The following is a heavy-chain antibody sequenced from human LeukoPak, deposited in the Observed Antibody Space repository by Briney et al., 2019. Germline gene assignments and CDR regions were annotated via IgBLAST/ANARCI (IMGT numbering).Heavy chain of an antibody. J-gene: IGHJ3*02. CDR2: IWYDGSNK. V-gene: IGHV3-33*06. CDR1: GFTFSSYG. CDR3: ANGRPTYYDFWSGYYTGPHAFDI. D-gene: IGHD3-3*01. Sequence: PGRSLRLSCAASGFTFSSYGMHWVRQAPGKGLEWVAVIWYDGSNKYYADSVKGRFTISRDNSKNTLYLQMNSLRAEDTAVHYCANGRPTYYDFWSGYYTGPHAFDIWGQGTMVTVSS.